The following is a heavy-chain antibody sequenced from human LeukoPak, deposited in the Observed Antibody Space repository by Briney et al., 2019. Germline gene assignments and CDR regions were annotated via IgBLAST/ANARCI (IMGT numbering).Heavy chain of an antibody. CDR2: ISGSGGST. Sequence: GGSLRLSCATSGFTFTSFGMNWVRQAPGKGLEWVSTISGSGGSTYYADSVKGRFTISRDNSKNTLYLQMNSLRAEDTAVYYCAKGADYGDFVAEYFQHWGQGTLVTVSS. CDR1: GFTFTSFG. D-gene: IGHD4-17*01. CDR3: AKGADYGDFVAEYFQH. V-gene: IGHV3-23*01. J-gene: IGHJ1*01.